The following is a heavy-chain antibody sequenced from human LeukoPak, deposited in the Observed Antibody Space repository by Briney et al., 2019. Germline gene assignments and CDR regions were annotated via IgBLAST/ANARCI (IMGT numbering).Heavy chain of an antibody. CDR2: IIPIFGTA. J-gene: IGHJ4*02. CDR1: GGTFSSYA. CDR3: ARDSYYGRPFDY. D-gene: IGHD4-17*01. V-gene: IGHV1-69*05. Sequence: ASVKVSCKASGGTFSSYAISWVRQAPGQGLEWMGGIIPIFGTANYAQKFQGRVTITTDESTSTAYMELSSLRSEDTAVYYCARDSYYGRPFDYWGQGTLVTVSS.